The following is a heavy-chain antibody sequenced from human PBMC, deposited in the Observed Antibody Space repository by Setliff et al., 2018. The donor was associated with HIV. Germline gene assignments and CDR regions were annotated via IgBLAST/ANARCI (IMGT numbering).Heavy chain of an antibody. CDR3: ARHDSRGPRSAFDL. CDR1: GASINSQSDY. V-gene: IGHV4-39*01. Sequence: PSETLSLTCTVSGASINSQSDYWNWIRQPAGKELEWIGHIYASGYTYYNPSLKSRVTLSVDTSKNQFSLKLSSVTAADTAVYYCARHDSRGPRSAFDLWGRGTMVTVSS. CDR2: IYASGYT. D-gene: IGHD2-21*01. J-gene: IGHJ3*01.